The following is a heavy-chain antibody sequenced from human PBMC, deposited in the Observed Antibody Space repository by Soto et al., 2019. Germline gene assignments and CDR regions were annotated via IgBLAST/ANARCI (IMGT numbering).Heavy chain of an antibody. CDR3: ARESVATTVGDYYYGMDV. Sequence: AGGSLRLSCAASGFTFSDYYMSWIRQAPGKGLEWVSYISSSGSTIYYADSVKGRFTISRDNAKNSLYLQMNSLRAEDTAVYYCARESVATTVGDYYYGMDVWGQGTTVTVSS. V-gene: IGHV3-11*01. CDR2: ISSSGSTI. J-gene: IGHJ6*02. CDR1: GFTFSDYY. D-gene: IGHD5-12*01.